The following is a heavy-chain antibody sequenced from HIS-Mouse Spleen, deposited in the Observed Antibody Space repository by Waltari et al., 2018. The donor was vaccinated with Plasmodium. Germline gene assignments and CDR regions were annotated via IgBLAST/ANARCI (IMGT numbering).Heavy chain of an antibody. J-gene: IGHJ4*02. CDR3: AREVNSGTFDY. V-gene: IGHV4-59*11. CDR1: GGSISSHY. CDR2: IYYSGST. Sequence: QVQLQESCPGLVKPSETLSLTCTVSGGSISSHYWNWIRQPPGKGLEWIGYIYYSGSTNYNPSLKSRVTISVDTSKNQFSLKLSSVTAADTAVYYCAREVNSGTFDYWGQGTLVTVSS. D-gene: IGHD1-26*01.